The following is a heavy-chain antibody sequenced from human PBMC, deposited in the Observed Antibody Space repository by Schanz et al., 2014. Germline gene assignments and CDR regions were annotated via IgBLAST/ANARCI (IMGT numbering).Heavy chain of an antibody. CDR1: GGSISTYY. Sequence: QVQLQESGPGLVMPSETLSLTCTVSGGSISTYYWSWIRQPPGKGLEWIGFIFYSGKTNYNPSLKSRVTISVDTSKNLFSLRLSSVTPADTAVYYCARGVLGSGYRQQYYFDHWGQGTLVTVSS. D-gene: IGHD3-3*01. CDR2: IFYSGKT. V-gene: IGHV4-59*01. J-gene: IGHJ4*02. CDR3: ARGVLGSGYRQQYYFDH.